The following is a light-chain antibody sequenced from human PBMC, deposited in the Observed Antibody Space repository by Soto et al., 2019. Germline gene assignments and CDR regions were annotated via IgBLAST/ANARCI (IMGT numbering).Light chain of an antibody. CDR2: KAS. J-gene: IGKJ5*01. Sequence: DIQMTQFPSTLSASLGDRVTITCRASQSISVWLAWYQQKPGKAPNLLIYKASNLQSGVPSRFSGSGSGTEVALTISSLQPDDLATYYCQHHNSYPITFGQGTRMEIK. CDR1: QSISVW. CDR3: QHHNSYPIT. V-gene: IGKV1-5*03.